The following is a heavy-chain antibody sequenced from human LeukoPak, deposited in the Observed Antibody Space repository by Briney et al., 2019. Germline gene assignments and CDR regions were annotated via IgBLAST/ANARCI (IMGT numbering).Heavy chain of an antibody. V-gene: IGHV3-74*01. J-gene: IGHJ4*02. CDR3: AKDMANVLGGYSYGCDY. CDR2: INGDESIT. Sequence: GGSLRLSCAASGFTFSSHWMNWVRQAPGKGLVWVSHINGDESITNYADSVEGRFTISRDNAKNSLYLQMNSLRTEDTALYYCAKDMANVLGGYSYGCDYWGQGTLVTVSS. CDR1: GFTFSSHW. D-gene: IGHD5-18*01.